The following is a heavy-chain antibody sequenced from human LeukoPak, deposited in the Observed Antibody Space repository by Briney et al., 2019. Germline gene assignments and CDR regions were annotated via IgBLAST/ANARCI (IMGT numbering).Heavy chain of an antibody. CDR3: ARAPEDITIFGVVSRGYFDY. J-gene: IGHJ4*02. V-gene: IGHV4-39*07. Sequence: SETLSLTCTVSGGSISSSYYYWSWIRQPPGKGLEWIGEINHSGSTNYNPSLKSRVTISVDTSKNQFSLKLSSVTAADTAVYYCARAPEDITIFGVVSRGYFDYWGQGTLVTVSS. D-gene: IGHD3-3*01. CDR1: GGSISSSYYY. CDR2: INHSGST.